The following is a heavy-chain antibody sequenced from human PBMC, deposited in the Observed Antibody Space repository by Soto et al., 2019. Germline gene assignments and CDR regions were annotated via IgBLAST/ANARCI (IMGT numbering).Heavy chain of an antibody. V-gene: IGHV1-2*04. CDR3: ARGTSLTSYCSSTSCPLAGMDV. CDR1: GYTFTGYY. CDR2: INPNSGGT. J-gene: IGHJ6*02. Sequence: ASVKVSCKASGYTFTGYYMHWVRQAPGQGLEWMGWINPNSGGTNYAQKFQGWVTMTRDTSISTAYMELSRLRSDDTAVYYCARGTSLTSYCSSTSCPLAGMDVWGQGTTVTVSS. D-gene: IGHD2-2*01.